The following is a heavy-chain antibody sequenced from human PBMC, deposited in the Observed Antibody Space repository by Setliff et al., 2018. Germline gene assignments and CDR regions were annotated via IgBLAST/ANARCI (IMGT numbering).Heavy chain of an antibody. CDR2: ISTRNDDT. CDR1: GYIFTRYR. CDR3: ARGGSPDCSTAGCRYGDYVY. J-gene: IGHJ4*02. Sequence: ASVKVSCKASGYIFTRYRITWVRQSPGQGLEWMGWISTRNDDTGYAQKFKGRVTLTTDTSTNTAYMELRSLRSDDTAVYYCARGGSPDCSTAGCRYGDYVYWGQGTQVTVSS. D-gene: IGHD2-2*01. V-gene: IGHV1-18*01.